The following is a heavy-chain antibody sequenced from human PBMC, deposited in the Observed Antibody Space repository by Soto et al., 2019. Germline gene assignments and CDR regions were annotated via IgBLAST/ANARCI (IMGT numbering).Heavy chain of an antibody. Sequence: PGGSLRLSCAASGFSFSEYSMTWVRQAPGKGLQWVSAISGDTATTHYADSVEGRFTISRDNSRDTLYLQMNSLRVEDTAIYYCAKPLQQWLVQGSGVDVWGQGTTVTVSS. CDR1: GFSFSEYS. CDR3: AKPLQQWLVQGSGVDV. D-gene: IGHD6-19*01. CDR2: ISGDTATT. J-gene: IGHJ6*02. V-gene: IGHV3-23*01.